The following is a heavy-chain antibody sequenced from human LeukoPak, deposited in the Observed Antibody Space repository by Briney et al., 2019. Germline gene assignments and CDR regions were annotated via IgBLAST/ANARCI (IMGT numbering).Heavy chain of an antibody. CDR2: INSDGSST. V-gene: IGHV3-74*01. Sequence: GGSLRLSCAASGFTFSSYWMHWVRQAPGKGLVWVSRINSDGSSTSYADSVKGRFTISRDNAKNTLYLQMNSLRAEDTAVYYCATGTSSSWYQVYDYWGQRTLVTVSS. CDR1: GFTFSSYW. D-gene: IGHD6-13*01. CDR3: ATGTSSSWYQVYDY. J-gene: IGHJ4*02.